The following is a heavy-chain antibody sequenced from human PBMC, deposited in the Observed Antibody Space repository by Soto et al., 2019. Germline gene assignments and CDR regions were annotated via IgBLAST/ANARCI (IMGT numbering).Heavy chain of an antibody. J-gene: IGHJ6*02. CDR2: ISYDGSNK. V-gene: IGHV3-30*18. D-gene: IGHD3-3*01. CDR3: AKADGYDFWSGYYLGMDV. CDR1: GFTFSSYG. Sequence: QVQLVESGGGVVQPGRSLRLSCAASGFTFSSYGMHWVRQAPGKGLEWVAVISYDGSNKYYADSVKGRLTISRDNSTKTRYLQKNSRRAEDTAVYYCAKADGYDFWSGYYLGMDVWGQGTTVTVSS.